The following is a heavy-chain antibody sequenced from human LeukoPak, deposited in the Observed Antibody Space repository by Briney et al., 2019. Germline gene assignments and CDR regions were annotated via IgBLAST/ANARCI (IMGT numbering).Heavy chain of an antibody. V-gene: IGHV4-4*09. Sequence: SETLSLTCTVSGDSISSYYWSWIRQPPGKGVEWIGYIYTSGGTNYIPSLKGRVTISIDTSKNQFSLKLSSVTAADSAVYYCARLTRLSTSPDRYYLDYWGQGTLVTVSS. J-gene: IGHJ4*02. CDR1: GDSISSYY. CDR2: IYTSGGT. D-gene: IGHD6-6*01. CDR3: ARLTRLSTSPDRYYLDY.